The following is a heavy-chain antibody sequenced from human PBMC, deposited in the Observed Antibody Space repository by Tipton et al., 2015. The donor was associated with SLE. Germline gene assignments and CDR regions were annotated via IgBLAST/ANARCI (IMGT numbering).Heavy chain of an antibody. Sequence: NPSLKSRVTISVDTSKNQFSLKLSSVTAADTAVYYCARDYYWGQGTLVTVSS. CDR3: ARDYY. J-gene: IGHJ4*02. V-gene: IGHV4-4*08.